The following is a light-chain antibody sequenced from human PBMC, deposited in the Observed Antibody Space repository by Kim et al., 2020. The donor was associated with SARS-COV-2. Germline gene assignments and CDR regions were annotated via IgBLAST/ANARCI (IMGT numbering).Light chain of an antibody. CDR1: RSVVHGDGNTY. Sequence: PASISCSSSRSVVHGDGNTYLNWFHQRPGQSPRRLIYKVSSRDSGVPDRFSGSGSRTDFTLEISRVEAEDVGVYYCMQGTQWPYTFGQGTKVDIK. J-gene: IGKJ2*01. CDR3: MQGTQWPYT. V-gene: IGKV2-30*02. CDR2: KVS.